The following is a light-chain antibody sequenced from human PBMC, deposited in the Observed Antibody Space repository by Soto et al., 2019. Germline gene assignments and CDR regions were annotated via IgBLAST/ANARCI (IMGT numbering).Light chain of an antibody. V-gene: IGKV1-39*01. Sequence: DIQMTQSPSSLSASVGDGVTITCRASQSISNYLNWYQQKPGKAPKLLIYAASSLQSGVPSRFSGSGSGTDFTLTISSLQPEDFATYSCQQSYTTLFTFGPGTNVDI. J-gene: IGKJ3*01. CDR2: AAS. CDR1: QSISNY. CDR3: QQSYTTLFT.